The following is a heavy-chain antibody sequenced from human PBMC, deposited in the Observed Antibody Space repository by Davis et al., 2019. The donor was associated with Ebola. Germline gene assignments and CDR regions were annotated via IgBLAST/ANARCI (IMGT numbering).Heavy chain of an antibody. CDR1: GYPISSGYY. CDR3: ARADGGNSGDFDY. Sequence: SQTLSLTCAVSGYPISSGYYWVWIRQPPGKGLEWIGSIYHGGSTHYNPSLKSRVTMSIDTSKKQFSLKLASVSAADTAVFYCARADGGNSGDFDYWGQGTLVTVSS. D-gene: IGHD4-23*01. V-gene: IGHV4-38-2*01. CDR2: IYHGGST. J-gene: IGHJ4*02.